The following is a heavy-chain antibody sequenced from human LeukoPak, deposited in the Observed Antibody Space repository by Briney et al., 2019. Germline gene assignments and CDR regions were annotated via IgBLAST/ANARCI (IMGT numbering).Heavy chain of an antibody. CDR3: AKADYGDYEGICFDY. CDR2: ISGSGGST. CDR1: GFTFSSYA. V-gene: IGHV3-23*01. J-gene: IGHJ4*02. D-gene: IGHD4-17*01. Sequence: GGSLRLSCAASGFTFSSYAMSWVRQAPGKGLEWVSAISGSGGSTYYADSVEGRFTISRDNSKNTLYLQMNSLRAEDTAVYYCAKADYGDYEGICFDYWGQGTLVTVSS.